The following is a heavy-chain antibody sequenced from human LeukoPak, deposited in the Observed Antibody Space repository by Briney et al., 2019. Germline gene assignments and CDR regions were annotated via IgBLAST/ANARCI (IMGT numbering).Heavy chain of an antibody. CDR3: ATIARYGDYDPDY. CDR1: GYTFTSYA. Sequence: ASVKVSCKASGYTFTSYAMHWVRQAPGQRLEWMGWINAGNGNTKYSQKFQGRVTITRDTSADTAYMELSSLRSEDTAVYYCATIARYGDYDPDYWGQGTLVTVSS. CDR2: INAGNGNT. V-gene: IGHV1-3*01. J-gene: IGHJ4*02. D-gene: IGHD4-17*01.